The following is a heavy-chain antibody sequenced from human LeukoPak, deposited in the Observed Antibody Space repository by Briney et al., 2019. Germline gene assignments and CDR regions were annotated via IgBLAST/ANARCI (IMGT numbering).Heavy chain of an antibody. J-gene: IGHJ6*02. CDR3: AKGTYGSGSYYYYYGMDV. CDR2: ISYDGSNK. V-gene: IGHV3-30*18. D-gene: IGHD3-10*01. CDR1: GFTFSSYG. Sequence: PGGSLRLSCAASGFTFSSYGMHWVRQAPGKGLEWVAVISYDGSNKYYADSVKGRFTISRDNSKNTLYLQMNSLRAEDTAVYYCAKGTYGSGSYYYYYGMDVWGQGTTVTVSS.